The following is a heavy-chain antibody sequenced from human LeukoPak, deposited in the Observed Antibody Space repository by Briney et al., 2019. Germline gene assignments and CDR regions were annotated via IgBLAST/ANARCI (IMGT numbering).Heavy chain of an antibody. D-gene: IGHD5-24*01. CDR2: IYSGGST. J-gene: IGHJ4*02. CDR3: ARGDGYIDY. V-gene: IGHV3-53*01. Sequence: PGGSLRLSCAASGFTFSSYSMNWVRQAPGKGLEWVSVIYSGGSTYYADSVKGRFTISRDNSKNTLYLQMNSLRAEDTAVYYCARGDGYIDYWGQGTLVTVSS. CDR1: GFTFSSYS.